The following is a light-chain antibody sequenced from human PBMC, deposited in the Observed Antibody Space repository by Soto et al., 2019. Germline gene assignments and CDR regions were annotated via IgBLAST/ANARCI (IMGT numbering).Light chain of an antibody. CDR1: SSDVGGYDY. CDR3: SSYAGTYIV. J-gene: IGLJ1*01. V-gene: IGLV2-8*01. CDR2: DVS. Sequence: QSVLTQPPSASGSPVQSVAISCTGTSSDVGGYDYVSWYQQHPGKAPKLMIYDVSKRPSGVPDRFSGSKSGNTASLTVSGLQAEDEADYYCSSYAGTYIVFGTG.